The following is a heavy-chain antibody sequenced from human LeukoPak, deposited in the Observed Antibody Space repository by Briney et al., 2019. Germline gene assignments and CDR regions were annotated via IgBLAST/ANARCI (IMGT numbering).Heavy chain of an antibody. V-gene: IGHV1-69*05. CDR1: GGTFSSYA. D-gene: IGHD2-2*01. CDR2: IIPIFGTA. Sequence: VASVKVSCKASGGTFSSYAISWVRQAPGQGLEWMGGIIPIFGTANYAQKFQGRVTITTDESTSTAYMELSSLRSEDTAVYYCASRYCSSTSCYHSWFDPWGQGTLVTVSS. CDR3: ASRYCSSTSCYHSWFDP. J-gene: IGHJ5*02.